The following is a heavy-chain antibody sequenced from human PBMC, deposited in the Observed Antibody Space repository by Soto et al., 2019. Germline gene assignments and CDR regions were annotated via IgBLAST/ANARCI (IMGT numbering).Heavy chain of an antibody. CDR3: ARPIPSGCCYFDY. CDR2: INAGNGNT. Sequence: ASVKVSCKASGYTFTSYAMHWVRQAPGQRLEWMGWINAGNGNTKYSQKFQGRVTITRDTSASTAYMELSSLRSEDTAVYYCARPIPSGCCYFDYWGQGTLVTVSS. J-gene: IGHJ4*02. CDR1: GYTFTSYA. D-gene: IGHD6-19*01. V-gene: IGHV1-3*01.